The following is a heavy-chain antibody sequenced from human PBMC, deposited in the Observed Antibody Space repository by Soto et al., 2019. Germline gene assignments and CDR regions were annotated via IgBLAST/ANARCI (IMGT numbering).Heavy chain of an antibody. V-gene: IGHV1-18*01. CDR1: GYTFTSYG. Sequence: QVPLVQSGAEVKKPGASVKVSCKASGYTFTSYGISWVRQAPGQGLEWMGWISAYNGNTNYVQKLQGRVTMTTDTSTSTAYMELRSLRSDDTAVYYCARDIVVVPAATPYYFDYWGQGTLVTVSS. J-gene: IGHJ4*02. CDR3: ARDIVVVPAATPYYFDY. D-gene: IGHD2-2*01. CDR2: ISAYNGNT.